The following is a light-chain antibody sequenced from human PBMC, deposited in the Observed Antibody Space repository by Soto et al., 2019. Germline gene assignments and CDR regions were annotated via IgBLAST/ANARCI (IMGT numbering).Light chain of an antibody. CDR3: QSFDSSLSGSV. CDR2: GDN. CDR1: SSNIGAPYD. V-gene: IGLV1-40*01. J-gene: IGLJ2*01. Sequence: QSVLTQPPSVSGAPGQRVTISCTGSSSNIGAPYDVHWYQHLPGRAPRLLIYGDNNRPSGVPDRFSGSKSGTSASLVITGLQSDDEADYYCQSFDSSLSGSVFGGGTKLTVL.